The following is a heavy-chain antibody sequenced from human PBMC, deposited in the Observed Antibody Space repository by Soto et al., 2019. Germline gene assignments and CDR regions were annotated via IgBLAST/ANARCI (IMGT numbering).Heavy chain of an antibody. CDR2: ISVSGDNT. CDR1: GFTFSTYT. CDR3: VKDRSTSDWYGYFDY. J-gene: IGHJ4*02. Sequence: GGSLRLSCAASGFTFSTYTMSWVRQAPGKGLEWVSAISVSGDNTYYADSVKGRFTVSRDHSKNTLYLLMNSLRAEDTALYYCVKDRSTSDWYGYFDYWGRGTLVTVSS. D-gene: IGHD6-19*01. V-gene: IGHV3-23*01.